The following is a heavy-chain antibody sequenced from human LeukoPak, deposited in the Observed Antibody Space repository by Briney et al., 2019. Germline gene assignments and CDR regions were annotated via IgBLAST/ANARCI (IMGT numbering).Heavy chain of an antibody. Sequence: GGSLRLSCAASGFTFSSYSMNWVRQAPGKGLEWVSSISSSSSYIYYADSVTGRFTISRDNAKNSLYLQINSLRAEDTAVYYCARWEKSSCSGGSCPRNMDVWGQGTTVTVSS. CDR3: ARWEKSSCSGGSCPRNMDV. J-gene: IGHJ6*02. V-gene: IGHV3-21*01. D-gene: IGHD2-15*01. CDR1: GFTFSSYS. CDR2: ISSSSSYI.